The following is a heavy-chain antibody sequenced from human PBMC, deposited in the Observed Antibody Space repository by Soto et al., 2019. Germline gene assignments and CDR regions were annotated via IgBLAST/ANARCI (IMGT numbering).Heavy chain of an antibody. J-gene: IGHJ4*02. CDR3: ARYRFPATWSNFAY. V-gene: IGHV4-31*02. D-gene: IGHD3-3*01. CDR1: GVFIASDAYY. CDR2: VSHRGNT. Sequence: SETLSLTCGVSGVFIASDAYYWGWIRHHPGKGLEWIGYVSHRGNTYYNPSLKSRLTISLDTSKNQFYLHLTSVTAADTAVYYCARYRFPATWSNFAYWGQGTQVTVSS.